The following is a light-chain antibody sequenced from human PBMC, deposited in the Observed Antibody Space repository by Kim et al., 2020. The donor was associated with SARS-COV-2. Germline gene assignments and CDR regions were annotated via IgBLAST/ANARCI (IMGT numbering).Light chain of an antibody. V-gene: IGKV1-27*01. J-gene: IGKJ4*01. CDR1: QGISNY. CDR3: QKYYGAPLT. Sequence: SASVGDRVTITCRASQGISNYLAWYQQKPGKVPKLLIHDASTLRSGVPSRFSGSGSGTDFTLTITSLQPEDVATYYCQKYYGAPLTFGGGTKVEI. CDR2: DAS.